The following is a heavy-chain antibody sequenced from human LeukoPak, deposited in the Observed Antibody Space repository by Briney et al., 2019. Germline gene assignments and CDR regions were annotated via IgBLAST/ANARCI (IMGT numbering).Heavy chain of an antibody. D-gene: IGHD4-17*01. CDR3: ARDDYGDYSWTY. Sequence: PSGTLSLTCAVSGGSISSINWWSWVRQPPGKGLEWIGEVYHSGSTNYNPSLKSRVTISVDKSKNQFSLKLSSVTAADTAVYYCARDDYGDYSWTYWGQGTLVTVSS. CDR2: VYHSGST. V-gene: IGHV4-4*02. CDR1: GGSISSINW. J-gene: IGHJ4*02.